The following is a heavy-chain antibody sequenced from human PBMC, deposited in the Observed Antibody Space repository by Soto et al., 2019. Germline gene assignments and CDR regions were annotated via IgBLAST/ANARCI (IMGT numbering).Heavy chain of an antibody. CDR3: AKDRDGYDFWPGGYYGMDV. J-gene: IGHJ6*02. CDR1: GFTFSTYA. D-gene: IGHD3-3*01. CDR2: ISGSGGST. V-gene: IGHV3-23*01. Sequence: PGGSLRLSCAASGFTFSTYAMTWVRQAPGKGLAWVSAISGSGGSTYYAESVKGRFTISRDNSKNTLYLQMSSLRAEDTAVYYCAKDRDGYDFWPGGYYGMDVWGQGTTVTVS.